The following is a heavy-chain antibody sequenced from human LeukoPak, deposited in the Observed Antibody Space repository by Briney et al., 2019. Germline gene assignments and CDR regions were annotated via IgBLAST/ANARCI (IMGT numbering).Heavy chain of an antibody. J-gene: IGHJ2*01. Sequence: PSETLSLTCTVAGGSISSGSYFWGWIRQPPERGLQWIGSVYYSGSTYYNPSLPSRVTVSVDTSKNQFSLKLSSVTAADTAVYYCARLWRKDWYFDLWGRGTLVTVSS. CDR3: ARLWRKDWYFDL. CDR2: VYYSGST. CDR1: GGSISSGSYF. D-gene: IGHD3-3*01. V-gene: IGHV4-39*01.